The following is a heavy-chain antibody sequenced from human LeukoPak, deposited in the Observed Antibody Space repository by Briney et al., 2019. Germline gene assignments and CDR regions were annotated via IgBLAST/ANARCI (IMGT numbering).Heavy chain of an antibody. CDR2: ISYDGSNK. CDR3: ARFDEGFDY. D-gene: IGHD3-10*01. J-gene: IGHJ4*02. CDR1: GFTFSSYA. Sequence: PGRSLRLSCAASGFTFSSYAMHWVRQAPGKGLEWVAVISYDGSNKYYADSVKSRFTISRDNSKNTLYLQMNSLRAEDTAVYYCARFDEGFDYWGQGTLVTVSS. V-gene: IGHV3-30-3*01.